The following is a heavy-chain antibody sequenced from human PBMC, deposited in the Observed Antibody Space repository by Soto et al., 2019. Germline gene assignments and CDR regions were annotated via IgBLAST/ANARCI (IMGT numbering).Heavy chain of an antibody. D-gene: IGHD3-10*01. Sequence: LRLSCAASGFTFSSYAMSWVRQAPGKGLEWVSATSGSGGSTYYADSVKGRFTISRDNSKNTLYLQMNSLRAEDTAVYYCAKAQGSGSPMPLGPWGQGTLVTVSS. CDR2: TSGSGGST. J-gene: IGHJ5*02. CDR3: AKAQGSGSPMPLGP. V-gene: IGHV3-23*01. CDR1: GFTFSSYA.